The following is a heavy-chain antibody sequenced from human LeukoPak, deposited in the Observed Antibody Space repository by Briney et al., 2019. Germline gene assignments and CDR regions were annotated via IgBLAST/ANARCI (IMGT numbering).Heavy chain of an antibody. CDR1: GSSISSYY. J-gene: IGHJ4*02. V-gene: IGHV4-59*08. CDR3: ARRYPGWYYDYFDY. Sequence: SETLSLTCTVSGSSISSYYWSWIRQPPGKGLEWIGYIYYSGSTNYNPSLKSRVTISVDTSKNQFSLKLSSVTAADTAVYYCARRYPGWYYDYFDYWGQGTLVTVSS. CDR2: IYYSGST. D-gene: IGHD6-19*01.